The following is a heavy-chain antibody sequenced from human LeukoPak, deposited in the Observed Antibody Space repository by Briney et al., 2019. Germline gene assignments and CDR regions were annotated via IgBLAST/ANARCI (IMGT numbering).Heavy chain of an antibody. CDR2: MQYDGSVE. CDR3: ATRYASGPIADY. V-gene: IGHV3-30*02. CDR1: GFSLSNYG. Sequence: GGSLRLSCAVSGFSLSNYGIHWVRQAPGKGLEWVTFMQYDGSVEFYADSVKGRFTISRDNAKNSLYLQMNSLRAEDTALYYCATRYASGPIADYWGQGTLVTVSS. J-gene: IGHJ4*02. D-gene: IGHD3-10*01.